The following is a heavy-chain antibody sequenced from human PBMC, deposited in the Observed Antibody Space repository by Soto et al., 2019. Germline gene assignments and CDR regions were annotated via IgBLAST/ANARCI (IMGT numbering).Heavy chain of an antibody. CDR2: IYYSGST. Sequence: SETLSLTCTVSGGSISSSSYYWGWIRQPPGKGLEWIGSIYYSGSTYYNPSLKSRVTISVDTSKNQFSLKLSSVTAADTAVYYCAATRDYYGSGSYYNPASFDYWGQGTLVTVSS. CDR1: GGSISSSSYY. J-gene: IGHJ4*02. V-gene: IGHV4-39*01. D-gene: IGHD3-10*01. CDR3: AATRDYYGSGSYYNPASFDY.